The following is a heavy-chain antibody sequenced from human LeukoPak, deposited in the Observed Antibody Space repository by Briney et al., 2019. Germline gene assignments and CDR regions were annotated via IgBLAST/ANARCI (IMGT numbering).Heavy chain of an antibody. Sequence: SETLSLTCTVSNDSINSSSYYWGWIRQPPGKGLEWIGTIYHSGSTNYNPSLKSRVTISVDTSKNQFSLKLSSVTAADTAVYYCARGGSSGYFLIDYWGQGTLVTVSS. CDR1: NDSINSSSYY. V-gene: IGHV4-39*07. D-gene: IGHD3-22*01. CDR3: ARGGSSGYFLIDY. CDR2: IYHSGST. J-gene: IGHJ4*02.